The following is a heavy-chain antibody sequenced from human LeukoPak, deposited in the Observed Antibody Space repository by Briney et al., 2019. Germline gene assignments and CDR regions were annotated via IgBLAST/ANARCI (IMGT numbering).Heavy chain of an antibody. V-gene: IGHV3-23*01. CDR3: AKGGAGTTSLLRIDY. J-gene: IGHJ4*02. Sequence: GGSLRLSCAASGFTFSSYAMSWVRQAPGKGLEWVSAISGSGGSTYYADSVKGRFTISRDNSKNTLYLQMNGLRAEDTALYYCAKGGAGTTSLLRIDYWGQGTLVTVSS. CDR1: GFTFSSYA. D-gene: IGHD2-2*01. CDR2: ISGSGGST.